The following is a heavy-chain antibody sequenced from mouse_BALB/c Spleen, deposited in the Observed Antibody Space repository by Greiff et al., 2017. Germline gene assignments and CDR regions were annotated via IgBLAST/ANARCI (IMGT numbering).Heavy chain of an antibody. Sequence: EVQLQQSGAELVKLGASVKLSCTAPGFNLIDTYMHWVKQRPEQGLEWIGRIDPANGNTKYDPKFQGKATKTTDTTSNTGYLQLSSLTSEDTAVYYCTREDSYGAGGSNWGQENSNSGATG. V-gene: IGHV14-3*02. CDR1: GFNLIDTY. CDR3: TREDSYGAGGSNWGQENSNS. J-gene: IGHJ1*03. D-gene: IGHD2-12*01. CDR2: IDPANGNT.